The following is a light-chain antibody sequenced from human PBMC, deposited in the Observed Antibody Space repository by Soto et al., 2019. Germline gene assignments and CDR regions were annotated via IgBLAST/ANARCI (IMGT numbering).Light chain of an antibody. J-gene: IGLJ2*01. V-gene: IGLV2-8*01. CDR3: SSYAGSNNML. CDR2: EVI. CDR1: SSDVGGYNY. Sequence: QSALTQPPSASGSPGHSVTISCTGTSSDVGGYNYVSWYQQHPGKAPQLMIYEVIRRPSGVPDRFSGSKSGNTASLTVSGLQAEDEADYYCSSYAGSNNMLFGGGTKVTVL.